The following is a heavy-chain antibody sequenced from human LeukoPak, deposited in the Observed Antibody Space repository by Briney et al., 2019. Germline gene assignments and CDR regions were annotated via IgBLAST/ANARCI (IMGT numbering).Heavy chain of an antibody. D-gene: IGHD2-2*01. Sequence: SETLSLICAVYGGSFSGYYWSWIRQPPGKGLEWIGEINHSGSTNYNPSLKSRVTISVDTSKNQFSLKLSSVTAADTAVYYCARGGSLIVVVPAAPYYYGMDVWGKGTTVTVSS. V-gene: IGHV4-34*01. CDR1: GGSFSGYY. J-gene: IGHJ6*04. CDR2: INHSGST. CDR3: ARGGSLIVVVPAAPYYYGMDV.